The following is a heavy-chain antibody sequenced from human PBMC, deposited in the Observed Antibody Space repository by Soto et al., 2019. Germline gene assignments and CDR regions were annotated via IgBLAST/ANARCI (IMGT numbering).Heavy chain of an antibody. V-gene: IGHV4-39*01. CDR3: ARHQLPHNWFDP. CDR1: GGSISSSSYY. D-gene: IGHD2-2*01. CDR2: IYYSGST. Sequence: SETLSLTCTVSGGSISSSSYYWGWIRQPQGKGLEWIGSIYYSGSTYYNPSLKSRVTISVDTSKNQFSLKLSSVTAADTAVYYCARHQLPHNWFDPWCQGTLVTVSS. J-gene: IGHJ5*02.